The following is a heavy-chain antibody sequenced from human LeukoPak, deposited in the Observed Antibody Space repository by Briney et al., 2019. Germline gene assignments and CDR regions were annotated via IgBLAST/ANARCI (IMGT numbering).Heavy chain of an antibody. D-gene: IGHD2-2*01. CDR3: ARDGGYCSSTSCQYYFGY. J-gene: IGHJ4*02. V-gene: IGHV3-30-3*01. CDR1: GITFSSYA. CDR2: ISYDGSNK. Sequence: GGSLRLSCAASGITFSSYAMHWVRQAPGKGLEWVAVISYDGSNKYYADSVKGRFTISRDNSKNTLYLQMNSLRAEDTAVYYCARDGGYCSSTSCQYYFGYWGQGTLVTVSS.